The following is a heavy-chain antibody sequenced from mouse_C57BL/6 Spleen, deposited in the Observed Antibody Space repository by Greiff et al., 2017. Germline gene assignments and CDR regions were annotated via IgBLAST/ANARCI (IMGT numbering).Heavy chain of an antibody. D-gene: IGHD1-1*01. CDR2: IDPSDSET. J-gene: IGHJ2*01. CDR1: GYTFTSYW. Sequence: QVQLQQPGAELVRPGSSVKLSCKASGYTFTSYWMHWVKQRPIQGLEWIGNIDPSDSETHYNQKFKDKATLTVDKSSSTAYMQLSSLTSEDSAVYYCAREVGGYGSSLFDYWGQGTTLTVSS. V-gene: IGHV1-52*01. CDR3: AREVGGYGSSLFDY.